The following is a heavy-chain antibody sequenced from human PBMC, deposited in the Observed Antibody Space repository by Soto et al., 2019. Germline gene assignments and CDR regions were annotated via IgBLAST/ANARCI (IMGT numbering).Heavy chain of an antibody. CDR3: ARDLTIGGFFDP. CDR1: GVSITTYY. J-gene: IGHJ5*02. Sequence: SETLSLTCTVSGVSITTYYWTWLRQPPGRGLEWIGYIYHSGRTNCNPSLKSRVTMSVDTSENQFSLKLSSVTAADTAVYYCARDLTIGGFFDPWGQGPLVTFSS. D-gene: IGHD3-10*01. V-gene: IGHV4-59*01. CDR2: IYHSGRT.